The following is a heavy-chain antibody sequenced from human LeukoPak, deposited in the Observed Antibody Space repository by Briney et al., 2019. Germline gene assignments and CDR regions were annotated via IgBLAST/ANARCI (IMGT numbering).Heavy chain of an antibody. Sequence: QPGGSLRLSCAASGSTFSSYEMNWVRQAPGKGLEWVSYISSSGSTIYYADSVKGRFTISRDNAKNSLYLQMNSLRAEDTAVYYCARAVWELHPFDYWGQGTLVTVSS. D-gene: IGHD1-26*01. CDR1: GSTFSSYE. CDR2: ISSSGSTI. CDR3: ARAVWELHPFDY. V-gene: IGHV3-48*03. J-gene: IGHJ4*02.